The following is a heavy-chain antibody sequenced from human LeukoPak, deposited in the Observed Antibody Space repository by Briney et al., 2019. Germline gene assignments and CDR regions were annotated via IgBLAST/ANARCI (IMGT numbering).Heavy chain of an antibody. Sequence: SETLSLTCALYGGSFSGYYWTWIRQPPGKGLEWIGEINHSGSTNYNPSLKSRVTISVVTSKNQFSLKLSSVTAADTAVYYCARGSRYSSGWYRPYYMDVWGKGTTVTVSS. V-gene: IGHV4-34*01. J-gene: IGHJ6*03. CDR2: INHSGST. CDR3: ARGSRYSSGWYRPYYMDV. D-gene: IGHD6-19*01. CDR1: GGSFSGYY.